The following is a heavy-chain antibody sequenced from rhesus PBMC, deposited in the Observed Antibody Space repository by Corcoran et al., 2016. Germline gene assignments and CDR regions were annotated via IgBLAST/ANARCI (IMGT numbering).Heavy chain of an antibody. CDR3: ARSGNYDAGYFDY. CDR2: IEGSVSST. D-gene: IGHD4-35*01. V-gene: IGHV4-169*01. Sequence: QLQLQESGPGLVKPSEPLSVTCAVSGGSISSSYWSWIRQAPGKGLEWIGYIEGSVSSTNYNPYSKSRGTRAVDTSKNRLARKLSSVTAADTAVYYCARSGNYDAGYFDYWGQGVLVTVSS. CDR1: GGSISSSY. J-gene: IGHJ4*01.